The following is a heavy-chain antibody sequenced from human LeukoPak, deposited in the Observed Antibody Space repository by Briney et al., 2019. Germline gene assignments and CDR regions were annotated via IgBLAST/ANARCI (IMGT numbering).Heavy chain of an antibody. CDR2: IYYSGST. CDR1: GGSVSSGSYY. V-gene: IGHV4-61*01. D-gene: IGHD2-15*01. CDR3: ARDARNQLLRFFDY. Sequence: PSETLSLTCTVSGGSVSSGSYYWSWIRQPPGKGLEWIGYIYYSGSTNYNPSLKSRVTISVDTSKNQFSLKLSSVTAADTAVYYCARDARNQLLRFFDYWGQGTLVTVSS. J-gene: IGHJ4*02.